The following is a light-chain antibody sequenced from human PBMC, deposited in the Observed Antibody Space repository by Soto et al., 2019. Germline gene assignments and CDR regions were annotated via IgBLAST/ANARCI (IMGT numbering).Light chain of an antibody. CDR1: QSVSSK. CDR3: QQYNTWPPIT. J-gene: IGKJ5*01. Sequence: EIVMTQSPATLSVSPGERATLSCRASQSVSSKLAWYQQKPGQAPRLLIYGASTRATDIPARFSGSGSGTEFTLTISSLQSEDFAVYYCQQYNTWPPITFGQGTRLEIK. V-gene: IGKV3-15*01. CDR2: GAS.